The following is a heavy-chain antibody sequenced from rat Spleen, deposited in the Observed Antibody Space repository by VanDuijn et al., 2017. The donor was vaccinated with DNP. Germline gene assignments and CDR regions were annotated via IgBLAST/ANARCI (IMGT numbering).Heavy chain of an antibody. CDR3: AKGPNYGGWSDYFDY. D-gene: IGHD1-11*01. J-gene: IGHJ2*01. CDR1: GFNFNNNW. Sequence: EVKLVESGGGLVQPGGSLKLSCAASGFNFNNNWMGWVRPAPTKGLEWVASITNTGDNIYYPDSVQGRLTISRNNAQNTLYLQMSKLGSEDTAIYYCAKGPNYGGWSDYFDYWGQGVMVTVSS. V-gene: IGHV5-31*01. CDR2: ITNTGDNI.